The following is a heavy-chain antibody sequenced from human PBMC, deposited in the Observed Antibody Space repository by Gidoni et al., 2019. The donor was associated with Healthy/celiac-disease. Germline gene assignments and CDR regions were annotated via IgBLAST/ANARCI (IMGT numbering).Heavy chain of an antibody. CDR1: GFTFSSYS. V-gene: IGHV3-21*01. D-gene: IGHD3-10*01. CDR2: ISSSSSYI. CDR3: AGADYYGSGSYYNYPH. Sequence: EVQLVESGGGLVKPGGSLRLSCAASGFTFSSYSMSWVRQAPGKGLEWVPSISSSSSYIYYADPVKGRFTISRDNAKNSLYLQMNSLRAEDTAVYYGAGADYYGSGSYYNYPHWGQGTLVTVSS. J-gene: IGHJ4*02.